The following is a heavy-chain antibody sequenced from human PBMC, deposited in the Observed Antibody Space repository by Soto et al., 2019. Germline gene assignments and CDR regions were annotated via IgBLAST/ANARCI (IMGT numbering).Heavy chain of an antibody. CDR3: ARDANWNSFDY. CDR1: GFTFSSYG. J-gene: IGHJ4*02. V-gene: IGHV3-33*01. D-gene: IGHD1-7*01. Sequence: GGSLRLSCAASGFTFSSYGMHWVRQAPGKGLEWVAVIWYDGSNKYYADSVKGRFTISRDNSKNTLYLQMNSLRAEDTAVYYCARDANWNSFDYWGQGTLVTVSS. CDR2: IWYDGSNK.